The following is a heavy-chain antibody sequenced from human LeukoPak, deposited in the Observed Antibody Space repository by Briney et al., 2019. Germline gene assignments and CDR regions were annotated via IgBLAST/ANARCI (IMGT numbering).Heavy chain of an antibody. CDR3: ARGPYYYDSSGYYFRFSNWFDP. Sequence: ASVKVSCKASGYTFTGYYMHWVRQAPGQGLEWMGWINPNSGGTNYAQKFQGRVTMTRDTSISTAYMELSRLRSDDTAAYYCARGPYYYDSSGYYFRFSNWFDPWGQGTLVTVSS. V-gene: IGHV1-2*02. CDR1: GYTFTGYY. CDR2: INPNSGGT. J-gene: IGHJ5*02. D-gene: IGHD3-22*01.